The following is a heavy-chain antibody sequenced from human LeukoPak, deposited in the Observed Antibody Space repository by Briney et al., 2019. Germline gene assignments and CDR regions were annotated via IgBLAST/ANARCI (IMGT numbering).Heavy chain of an antibody. CDR2: IYYSGST. J-gene: IGHJ6*03. V-gene: IGHV4-39*02. D-gene: IGHD3-22*01. Sequence: MSSETLSLACTVSGGSISSSSYYWGWIRQPPGKGLEWIGSIYYSGSTYYNPSLKSRVTISVDTSKNQFSLKLGSVTAADTAVYYCARDYYDSSGGPCMDVWGKGTTVTISS. CDR3: ARDYYDSSGGPCMDV. CDR1: GGSISSSSYY.